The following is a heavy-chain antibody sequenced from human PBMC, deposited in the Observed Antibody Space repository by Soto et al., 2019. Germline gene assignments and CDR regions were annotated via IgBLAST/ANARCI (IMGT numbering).Heavy chain of an antibody. CDR1: GGSISSSSYY. V-gene: IGHV4-39*01. CDR2: IYHDGST. J-gene: IGHJ5*02. Sequence: QLQLQESGPGLVKASETLSLTCTVSGGSISSSSYYWGWIRQPPGKGLEWIGSIYHDGSTCYSPSLKSRVTISVDTSKNQFSLKLSSVTAADTALYYCSRRAPEGFDPWGQGTLVTVSS. CDR3: SRRAPEGFDP.